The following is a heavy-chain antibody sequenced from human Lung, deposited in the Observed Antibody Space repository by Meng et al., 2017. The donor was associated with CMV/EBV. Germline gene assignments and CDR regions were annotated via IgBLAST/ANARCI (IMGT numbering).Heavy chain of an antibody. D-gene: IGHD6-13*01. V-gene: IGHV3-23*01. Sequence: GGSXRLXCVASGFTFSSFAMSWVRQAPGKGLEWDSAITASGGSTYYADSVKGRFTISRDNSKNTLYLQMNSLRAEDTAVYYCAKAYSGSWYREYYDYWGQGTLVTVSS. CDR2: ITASGGST. CDR3: AKAYSGSWYREYYDY. CDR1: GFTFSSFA. J-gene: IGHJ4*02.